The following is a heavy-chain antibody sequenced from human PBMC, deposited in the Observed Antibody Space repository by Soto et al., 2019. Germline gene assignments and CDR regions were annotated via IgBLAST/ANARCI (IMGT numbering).Heavy chain of an antibody. Sequence: QVQLVQSGAEVKKPGSSVKVSCKASGGTFSSYAISWVRQAPGQGLEWMGGIIPIFGTANYAQKFQGRVTITADESTSTAYMELSSLRSEDTAVYYCARDYDFWSGYYGYYYYGMDVWDQGTTVTVSS. D-gene: IGHD3-3*01. CDR2: IIPIFGTA. CDR3: ARDYDFWSGYYGYYYYGMDV. CDR1: GGTFSSYA. J-gene: IGHJ6*02. V-gene: IGHV1-69*01.